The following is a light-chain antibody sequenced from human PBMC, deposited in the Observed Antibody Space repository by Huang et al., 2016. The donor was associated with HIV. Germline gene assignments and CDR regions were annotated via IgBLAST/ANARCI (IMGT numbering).Light chain of an antibody. V-gene: IGKV1-39*01. Sequence: DIQMTQSPSSLSASLRDRVTITCRASQSISNSLNWYQHKPGKAPKLLIYGASSLQSVVPSRFSGSGSGTDFTLTITNLQPEDFATYYCQQSFDSPPTFGPGTKVDIK. CDR1: QSISNS. J-gene: IGKJ3*01. CDR2: GAS. CDR3: QQSFDSPPT.